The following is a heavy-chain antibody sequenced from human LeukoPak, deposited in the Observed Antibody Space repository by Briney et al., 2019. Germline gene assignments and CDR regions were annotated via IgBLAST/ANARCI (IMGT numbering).Heavy chain of an antibody. Sequence: SETLSLTCTVSGGSISSYYWSWIRQPAGKGLEWIGRIYTSGSTNYNPSLKSRVTMSVDTSKNQFSLKLSSVTAADTAVYYCARDGRSGWELLQLDPWGQGTLVTVSS. CDR2: IYTSGST. D-gene: IGHD1-26*01. CDR3: ARDGRSGWELLQLDP. V-gene: IGHV4-4*07. CDR1: GGSISSYY. J-gene: IGHJ5*02.